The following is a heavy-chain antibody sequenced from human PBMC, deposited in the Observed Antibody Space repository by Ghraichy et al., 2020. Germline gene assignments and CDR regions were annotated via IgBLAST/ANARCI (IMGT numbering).Heavy chain of an antibody. J-gene: IGHJ4*02. D-gene: IGHD3-16*01. CDR1: GFTFSSYA. CDR3: AKDRGRLRLGEFPD. CDR2: ISGSGGST. Sequence: GESLNISCAASGFTFSSYAMSWVRQAPGKGLEWVSAISGSGGSTYYADSVKGRFTISRDNSKNTLYLQMNSLRAEDTAVYYCAKDRGRLRLGEFPDWGQGTLVTVSS. V-gene: IGHV3-23*01.